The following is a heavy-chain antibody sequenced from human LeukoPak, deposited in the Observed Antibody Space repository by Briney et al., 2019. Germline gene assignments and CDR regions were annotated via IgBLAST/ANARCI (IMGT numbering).Heavy chain of an antibody. D-gene: IGHD4-17*01. V-gene: IGHV3-21*01. J-gene: IGHJ4*02. CDR3: ARDLAYGDDGL. Sequence: GGSLRLSCAASGFTLSNYSMNWVRQAPGKGLEWVAFISSSSSYILYADSLKGRFTISRDNAKNSLYLQMNSLRADDTAVYYCARDLAYGDDGLWGQGTLVTVSS. CDR2: ISSSSSYI. CDR1: GFTLSNYS.